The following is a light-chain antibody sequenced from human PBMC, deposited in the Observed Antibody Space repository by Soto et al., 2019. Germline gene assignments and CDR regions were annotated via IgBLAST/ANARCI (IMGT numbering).Light chain of an antibody. CDR3: QRNKSYSEA. CDR2: KAS. CDR1: QTISSW. V-gene: IGKV1-5*03. J-gene: IGKJ3*01. Sequence: DIQMTQSPSTLSGSVGERATITCRASQTISSWLAWYQQKPGEAPKLLIYKASTLTSGVPSRFSGSGSGTVCTLTISSLQPDFFATYYCQRNKSYSEAFGQGTKVDLK.